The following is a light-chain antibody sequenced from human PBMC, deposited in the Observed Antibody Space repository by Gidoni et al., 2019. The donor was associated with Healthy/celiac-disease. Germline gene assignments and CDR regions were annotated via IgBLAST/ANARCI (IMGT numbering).Light chain of an antibody. Sequence: QSVLTQPPSASGTPGQRVTISCSGSSPNIGSNYVYWYQQLPGTAPKLLIYSNNQRPSGVPDRFSGSKSGSSASLAISGLRSEDEADYYCAAWDDSLSGLGVFGGGTKLTVL. V-gene: IGLV1-47*02. CDR1: SPNIGSNY. CDR3: AAWDDSLSGLGV. J-gene: IGLJ3*02. CDR2: SNN.